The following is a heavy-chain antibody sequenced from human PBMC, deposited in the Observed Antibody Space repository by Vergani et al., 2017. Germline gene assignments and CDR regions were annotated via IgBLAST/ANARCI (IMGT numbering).Heavy chain of an antibody. D-gene: IGHD2-21*01. V-gene: IGHV3-15*07. CDR2: IKSTFDRGTT. J-gene: IGHJ6*02. CDR3: TTDPRYCGDGSCYWLRDHHYYGMDV. Sequence: VQLVQSGGGVVQPGGSLRLSCVASGFTFNRYGMQWVRQAPGKGLEWVGRIKSTFDRGTTDYAAAVKGRFTISRDDSKNTLFLQMNGLKTEDIGVYYCTTDPRYCGDGSCYWLRDHHYYGMDVWGQGTTVTVSS. CDR1: GFTFNRYG.